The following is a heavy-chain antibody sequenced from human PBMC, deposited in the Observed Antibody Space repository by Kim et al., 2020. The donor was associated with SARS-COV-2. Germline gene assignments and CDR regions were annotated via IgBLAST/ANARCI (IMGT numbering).Heavy chain of an antibody. CDR1: GFTFSSYS. D-gene: IGHD2-2*01. Sequence: GGSLRLSCAASGFTFSSYSMNWVRQAPGKGLEWVSSISSSSSYIYYADSVKGRFTISRDNAKNSLYLQMNSLRAEDTAVYYCARLSRGIVPRFDYWGQGTLVTVSS. J-gene: IGHJ4*02. V-gene: IGHV3-21*01. CDR3: ARLSRGIVPRFDY. CDR2: ISSSSSYI.